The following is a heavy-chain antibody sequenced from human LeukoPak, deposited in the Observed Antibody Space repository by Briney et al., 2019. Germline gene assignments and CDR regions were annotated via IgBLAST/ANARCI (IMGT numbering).Heavy chain of an antibody. J-gene: IGHJ6*02. CDR3: AAGYRELSTGGMDV. Sequence: SVKVSCKASGFTFTSSAVQWVRQARGQRLEWIGWIVVGSGNTNYAQKFQERVTITRDMSTSTAYMELSSLRSEDTAVYYCAAGYRELSTGGMDVWGHGTTVTVSS. V-gene: IGHV1-58*01. D-gene: IGHD1-26*01. CDR1: GFTFTSSA. CDR2: IVVGSGNT.